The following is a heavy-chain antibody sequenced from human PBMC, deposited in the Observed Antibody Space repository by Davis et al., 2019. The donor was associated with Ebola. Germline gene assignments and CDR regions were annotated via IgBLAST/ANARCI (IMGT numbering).Heavy chain of an antibody. CDR1: GFTFTTYA. V-gene: IGHV3-21*01. CDR3: ASYDFWSGYDDY. CDR2: ISSSSSYI. J-gene: IGHJ4*02. D-gene: IGHD3-3*01. Sequence: GESLKISCAASGFTFTTYAMSWVRQAPGKGLEWVSSISSSSSYIYYADSVKGRFTISRDNAKNSLYLQMNSLRAEDTAVYYCASYDFWSGYDDYWGQGTLVTVSS.